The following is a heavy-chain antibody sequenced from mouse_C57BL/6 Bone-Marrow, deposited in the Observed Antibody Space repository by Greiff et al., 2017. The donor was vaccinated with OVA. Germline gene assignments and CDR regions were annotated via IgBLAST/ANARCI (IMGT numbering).Heavy chain of an antibody. D-gene: IGHD3-2*02. J-gene: IGHJ3*01. Sequence: EVQRVESGGDLVKPGGSLKLSCAASGFTFSSYGMSWVRQTPDKRLEWVATISSGGSTTSYPDSVKGRFTISRDNAKKTLYLQMSSLKSEDTAMYYCAREKELRPSWFAYWGQGTLVTVSA. V-gene: IGHV5-6*01. CDR1: GFTFSSYG. CDR3: AREKELRPSWFAY. CDR2: ISSGGSTT.